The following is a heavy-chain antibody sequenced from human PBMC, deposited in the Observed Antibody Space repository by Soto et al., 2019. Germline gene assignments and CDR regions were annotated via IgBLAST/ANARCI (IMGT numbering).Heavy chain of an antibody. CDR2: MNPNSGNT. J-gene: IGHJ4*02. V-gene: IGHV1-8*01. CDR1: GYTFTSYD. Sequence: ASVKVSCKASGYTFTSYDINWVRQATGQGLEWMGWMNPNSGNTGYAQKFQGRVTMTRNTSISTAYMELSSLRSEDAAVYYCARGRFVVVAFDYWGQGTLVTVSS. CDR3: ARGRFVVVAFDY. D-gene: IGHD2-21*01.